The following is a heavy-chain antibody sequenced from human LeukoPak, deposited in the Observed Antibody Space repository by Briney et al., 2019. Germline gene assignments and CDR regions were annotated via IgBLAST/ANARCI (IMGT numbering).Heavy chain of an antibody. CDR1: GYTFTSYG. CDR3: ARAGCCGGVLLQVYYYYYGMDV. J-gene: IGHJ6*02. V-gene: IGHV1-18*01. Sequence: GASVKVSCKASGYTFTSYGISWVRQAPGQGLEWVGWISAYNGNTNYAQKLQGRVTMTTDTSTSTAYMELRSLRSDDTAVYYCARAGCCGGVLLQVYYYYYGMDVWGQGTTVTVSS. CDR2: ISAYNGNT. D-gene: IGHD2-21*01.